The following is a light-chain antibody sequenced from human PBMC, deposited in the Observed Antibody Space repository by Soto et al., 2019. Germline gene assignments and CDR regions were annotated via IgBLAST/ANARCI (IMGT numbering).Light chain of an antibody. J-gene: IGKJ5*01. V-gene: IGKV1-9*01. Sequence: DIQLTQSPSFLSASVGDRVTITCRASQGISSYLVWYQQRPGKAPKLLIYAASTLQSGVPSRFSGSGSGTEFTLTISSLQPEDFATYYCQNLNTYPITFGLGTRLEIK. CDR1: QGISSY. CDR3: QNLNTYPIT. CDR2: AAS.